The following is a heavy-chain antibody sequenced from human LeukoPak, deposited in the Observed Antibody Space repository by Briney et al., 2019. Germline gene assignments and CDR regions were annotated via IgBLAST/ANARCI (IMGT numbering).Heavy chain of an antibody. CDR3: VRVLGGYSYGYFDY. V-gene: IGHV1-18*01. D-gene: IGHD5-18*01. Sequence: ASVKVSCKASGYTFTSYGISWVRQAPGQGLEWMGWISPYNGNTNYAQKLQGRVTMTTDTSTSTACMELRSLTSDDTAVFYCVRVLGGYSYGYFDYWGQGTLVTVSS. J-gene: IGHJ4*02. CDR1: GYTFTSYG. CDR2: ISPYNGNT.